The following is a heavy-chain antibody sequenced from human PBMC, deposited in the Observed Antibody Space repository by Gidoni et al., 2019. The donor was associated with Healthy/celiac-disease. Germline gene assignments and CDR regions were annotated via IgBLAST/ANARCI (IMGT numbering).Heavy chain of an antibody. CDR2: ISSSSSYI. CDR3: ARDAFSGSYYLSDYFDY. V-gene: IGHV3-21*01. Sequence: EVQLVESGGGLVKPGGSLSLSCAASGFTFSSYSMNWVRQAPGKGLEWVSSISSSSSYIYYADSVKGRFTISRDNAKNSLYLQMNSLRAEDTAVYYCARDAFSGSYYLSDYFDYWGQGTLVTVSS. D-gene: IGHD1-26*01. CDR1: GFTFSSYS. J-gene: IGHJ4*02.